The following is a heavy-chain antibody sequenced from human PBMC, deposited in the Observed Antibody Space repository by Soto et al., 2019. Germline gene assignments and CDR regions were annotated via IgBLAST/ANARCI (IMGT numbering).Heavy chain of an antibody. J-gene: IGHJ5*02. V-gene: IGHV3-23*01. CDR2: ISGSGGST. D-gene: IGHD2-2*03. CDR1: GFTFSSYS. Sequence: SLRLSCAASGFTFSSYSMSWVRQAPGKGLEWVSAISGSGGSTYYADSVKGRFTISRDNSKNTLYLQMNSLRSEDTAVYYCARGRGDCSSTSCSIWFDPWGQGTLVTVSS. CDR3: ARGRGDCSSTSCSIWFDP.